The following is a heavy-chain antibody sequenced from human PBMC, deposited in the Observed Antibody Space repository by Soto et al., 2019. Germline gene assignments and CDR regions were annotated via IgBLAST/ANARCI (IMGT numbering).Heavy chain of an antibody. J-gene: IGHJ6*02. D-gene: IGHD3-10*01. CDR2: IYWDDDE. V-gene: IGHV2-5*02. CDR3: VHRNQLYSYGWAGEDHMDV. CDR1: GFSLSTSGVG. Sequence: QITLKESGPTLVKPTQTLTLTCTFSGFSLSTSGVGVGWIRQPPGKALQLLALIYWDDDERYSPSLRSRVTITKDTSRNQVVLNRTNMDPVDTATYYCVHRNQLYSYGWAGEDHMDVWGQGSTVTVSS.